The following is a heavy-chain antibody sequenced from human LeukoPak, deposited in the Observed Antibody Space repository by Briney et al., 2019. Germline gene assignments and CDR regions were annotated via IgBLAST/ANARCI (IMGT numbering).Heavy chain of an antibody. CDR1: GGTFSSYA. CDR3: ARDQTPYWYFDL. J-gene: IGHJ2*01. CDR2: IIPIFGTA. V-gene: IGHV1-69*05. Sequence: GASVKVSCKASGGTFSSYAISWVRQAPGQGLEWMGGIIPIFGTANYAQKIQGRVTITTDESTSTAYMELSSLRSEDTAVYYCARDQTPYWYFDLWGRGTLVTVSS.